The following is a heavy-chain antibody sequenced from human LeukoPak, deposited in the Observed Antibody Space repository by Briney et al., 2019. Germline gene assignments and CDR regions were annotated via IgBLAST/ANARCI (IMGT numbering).Heavy chain of an antibody. CDR2: ISYDGSNK. Sequence: GESLKISCAASGFTFSSYGMHWVRQAPGKGLEWVAVISYDGSNKYYADSVKGRFTISRDNSKTTLYLQMNSLRVEDTAVYYCAKDWYSRGWGVYYLDYWGQGTLVTVSS. J-gene: IGHJ4*02. CDR3: AKDWYSRGWGVYYLDY. CDR1: GFTFSSYG. D-gene: IGHD6-19*01. V-gene: IGHV3-30*18.